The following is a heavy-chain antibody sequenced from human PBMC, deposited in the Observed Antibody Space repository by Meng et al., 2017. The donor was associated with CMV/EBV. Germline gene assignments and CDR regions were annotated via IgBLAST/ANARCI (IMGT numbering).Heavy chain of an antibody. CDR2: IYSGGST. J-gene: IGHJ6*02. CDR1: GFTVSSNY. D-gene: IGHD6-19*01. V-gene: IGHV3-53*01. Sequence: GESLKISCAASGFTVSSNYMSWVRQAPGKGLEWVSVIYSGGSTYYADSVKGRFTISRDNSKNTLYLQMNSLRAEDTAVYYCASAVGWLGYYYYGMDVWGQGTTVTVSS. CDR3: ASAVGWLGYYYYGMDV.